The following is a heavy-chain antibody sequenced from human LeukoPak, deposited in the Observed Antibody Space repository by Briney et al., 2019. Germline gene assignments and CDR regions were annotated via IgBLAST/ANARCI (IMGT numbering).Heavy chain of an antibody. D-gene: IGHD6-6*01. J-gene: IGHJ6*03. CDR3: AKAPGIAARPGYYYMDV. Sequence: GGSLRLSCAASGFTFSSYAMSWVRQAPGKGLEWVSAISGSGGSTYYADSVKGRFTISRDNSKNTLYLQMNSLRAEDTAVYYCAKAPGIAARPGYYYMDVWGKGTTVTVSS. CDR2: ISGSGGST. V-gene: IGHV3-23*01. CDR1: GFTFSSYA.